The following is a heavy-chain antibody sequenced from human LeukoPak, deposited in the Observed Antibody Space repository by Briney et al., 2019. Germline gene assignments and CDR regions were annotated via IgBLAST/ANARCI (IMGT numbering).Heavy chain of an antibody. CDR2: ISSSSSYI. CDR1: GFAFSSYS. Sequence: GGSLRLSCAASGFAFSSYSMNWVRQAPGKGLEWVSSISSSSSYIYYADSVKGRFTISRDNAKNSLYLQMNSLRAEDTAVYYCAIGRFNDIGYWGQGTLVTVSS. D-gene: IGHD3-9*01. CDR3: AIGRFNDIGY. V-gene: IGHV3-21*01. J-gene: IGHJ4*02.